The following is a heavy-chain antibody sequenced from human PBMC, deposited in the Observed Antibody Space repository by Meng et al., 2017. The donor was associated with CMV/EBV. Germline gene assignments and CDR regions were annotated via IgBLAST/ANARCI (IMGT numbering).Heavy chain of an antibody. J-gene: IGHJ4*02. CDR1: GGTFSSYT. CDR2: INPNSGGT. Sequence: ASVKVSCKASGGTFSSYTISWVRQAPGQGLEWMGWINPNSGGTNYAQKFQGRVTMTRDTYISTAYMELSRLRSDDTAVYYCARVGRYFVVLDYWGQGTLVTVSS. V-gene: IGHV1-2*02. CDR3: ARVGRYFVVLDY. D-gene: IGHD3-9*01.